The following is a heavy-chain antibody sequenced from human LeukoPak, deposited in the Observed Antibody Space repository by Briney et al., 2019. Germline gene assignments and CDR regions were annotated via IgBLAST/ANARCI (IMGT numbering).Heavy chain of an antibody. CDR1: GGSISNYY. D-gene: IGHD6-19*01. CDR2: LFYSGST. J-gene: IGHJ1*01. CDR3: ARGGFSSGWFQAEYFQH. V-gene: IGHV4-59*01. Sequence: PSETLSLTCTVSGGSISNYYWSWIRQPPGKGLEWIGYLFYSGSTNYNPSLESRVTISVDTSKNQFSLKVTSVTAADTAVYYCARGGFSSGWFQAEYFQHWGQGTLVTVSS.